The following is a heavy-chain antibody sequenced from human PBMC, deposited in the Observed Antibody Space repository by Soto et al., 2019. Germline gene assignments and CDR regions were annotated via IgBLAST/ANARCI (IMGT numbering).Heavy chain of an antibody. CDR2: INPNSGGT. D-gene: IGHD2-2*01. Sequence: QVQLVQSGAEVKEPGASVKVSCKASGYTFTAYYIHWVRQVPGQGLEWMGWINPNSGGTNYAQKFQDWVTMTRDTSISTAYMELSRLKSDDTAVYYCARWPSTTRSLDFWGQGTPVTVPS. J-gene: IGHJ4*02. CDR3: ARWPSTTRSLDF. V-gene: IGHV1-2*04. CDR1: GYTFTAYY.